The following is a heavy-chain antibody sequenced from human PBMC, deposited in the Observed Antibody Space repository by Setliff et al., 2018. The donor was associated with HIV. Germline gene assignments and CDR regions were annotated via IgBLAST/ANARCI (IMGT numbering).Heavy chain of an antibody. CDR3: ARLSGGMVPNY. D-gene: IGHD3-10*01. V-gene: IGHV4-34*01. CDR2: INPTGSIT. Sequence: PSETLSLTCVVSGGSFSVDGYYWSWIRQSPGRGLEWIGQINPTGSITNYNPSFKSRVTISVETSRRQFSLRLSSVTAADTAVYYCARLSGGMVPNYWGQGTLVTVSS. J-gene: IGHJ4*02. CDR1: GGSFSVDGYY.